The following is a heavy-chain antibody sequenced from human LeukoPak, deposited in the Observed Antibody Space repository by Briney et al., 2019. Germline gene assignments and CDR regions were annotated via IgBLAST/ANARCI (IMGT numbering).Heavy chain of an antibody. CDR2: ISSNGGST. V-gene: IGHV3-64*01. J-gene: IGHJ4*02. CDR3: AKDVDTAMAPYFDY. Sequence: HPGGSLRLSCAVSGFTFSNYAMHWVRQAPGKGLEYVSVISSNGGSTYYANSVKGRFSISRDNSKNTLYLQMNSLRAEDTAVYYCAKDVDTAMAPYFDYWGQGTLVTVSS. D-gene: IGHD5-18*01. CDR1: GFTFSNYA.